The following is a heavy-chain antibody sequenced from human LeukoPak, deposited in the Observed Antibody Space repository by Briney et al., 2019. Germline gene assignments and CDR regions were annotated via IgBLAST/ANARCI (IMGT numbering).Heavy chain of an antibody. Sequence: GGSLRLSCAASGFTFSSYGTHWVRQAPGKGLEWVAVISYDGSNKYYADSVKGRFTISRDNSKNTLYLQMNSLRAEDTAVYYCAKDTAMVPMSSYYYYGMDVWGKGTTVTVSS. CDR3: AKDTAMVPMSSYYYYGMDV. D-gene: IGHD5-18*01. CDR1: GFTFSSYG. V-gene: IGHV3-30*18. J-gene: IGHJ6*04. CDR2: ISYDGSNK.